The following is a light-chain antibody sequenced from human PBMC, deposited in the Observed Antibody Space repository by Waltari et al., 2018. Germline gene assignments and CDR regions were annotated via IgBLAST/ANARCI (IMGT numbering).Light chain of an antibody. CDR2: WAS. Sequence: DIVMTQSPDSLAVSLGERATINCKSSQSVLYSSNNKNYLAWYQQKPGQPPKLLIYWASTRESGVPDRFSGSESGTDFTLTISSLQAEDVAVYYCQQYYTTPRTFGQGTEVEIK. CDR3: QQYYTTPRT. J-gene: IGKJ1*01. CDR1: QSVLYSSNNKNY. V-gene: IGKV4-1*01.